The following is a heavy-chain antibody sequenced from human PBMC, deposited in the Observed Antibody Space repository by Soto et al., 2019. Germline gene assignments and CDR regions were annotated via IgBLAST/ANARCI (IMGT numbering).Heavy chain of an antibody. D-gene: IGHD4-17*01. CDR2: ISSSSSYI. CDR3: ARNRAPFHDYGDYVDDYWYFDL. CDR1: GFTFSSYS. J-gene: IGHJ2*01. Sequence: EVQLVESGGGLVKPGGSLRLSCAASGFTFSSYSMNWVRQAPGKGLEWVSSISSSSSYIYYADSVKGRFTISRDNAKNSLYLQMNSLRAEDTAVYYCARNRAPFHDYGDYVDDYWYFDLWGRGTLVTVSS. V-gene: IGHV3-21*01.